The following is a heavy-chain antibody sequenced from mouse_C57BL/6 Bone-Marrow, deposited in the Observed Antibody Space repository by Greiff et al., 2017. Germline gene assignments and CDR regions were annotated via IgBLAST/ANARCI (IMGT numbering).Heavy chain of an antibody. CDR2: ISSGGSYT. Sequence: EVQVVESGGDLVKPGGSLKLSCAASGFTFSSYGMSWVRQTPDKRLEWVATISSGGSYTYYPDSVKGRFTISRDNAKNTLYLQMSSLKSEDTAMYYCARPCAYWGQGTLVTVSA. J-gene: IGHJ3*01. CDR1: GFTFSSYG. V-gene: IGHV5-6*01. CDR3: ARPCAY.